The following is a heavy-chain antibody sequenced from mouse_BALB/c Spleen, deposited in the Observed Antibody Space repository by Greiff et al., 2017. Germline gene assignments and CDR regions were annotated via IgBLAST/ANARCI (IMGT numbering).Heavy chain of an antibody. Sequence: QVHVKQSGAELVRPGVSVKISCKGSGYTFTDYAMHWVKQSHAKSLEWIGVISTYYGDASYNQKFKGKATMTVDKSSSTAYMELARLTSEDSAIYYCARSGYGSSYFAYWGQGTLVTVSA. D-gene: IGHD1-1*01. CDR1: GYTFTDYA. V-gene: IGHV1S137*01. J-gene: IGHJ3*01. CDR3: ARSGYGSSYFAY. CDR2: ISTYYGDA.